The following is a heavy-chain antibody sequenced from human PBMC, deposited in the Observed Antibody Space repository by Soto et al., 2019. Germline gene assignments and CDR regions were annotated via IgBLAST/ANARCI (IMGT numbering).Heavy chain of an antibody. V-gene: IGHV3-23*01. CDR3: ASNVLRYFDWSRYYYYMDV. D-gene: IGHD3-9*01. CDR2: ISGSGGST. CDR1: GFTFSSYA. J-gene: IGHJ6*03. Sequence: GESLKISCAASGFTFSSYAMSWVRQAPGKGLEWVSAISGSGGSTYYADSVKGRFTISRDNSKNTLYLQMNSLRAEDTAVYYCASNVLRYFDWSRYYYYMDVWGKGTTVTVSS.